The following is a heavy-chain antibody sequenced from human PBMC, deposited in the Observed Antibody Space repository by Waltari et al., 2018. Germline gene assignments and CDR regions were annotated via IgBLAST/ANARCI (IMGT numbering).Heavy chain of an antibody. CDR3: ARDHYYDSSGLFDY. D-gene: IGHD3-22*01. CDR2: IWYDGSNK. Sequence: GFTFSSYGMHWVRQAPGKGLEWVAVIWYDGSNKYYADSVKARFTISRDNSKNTLYLQMNSLRAEDTAVYYCARDHYYDSSGLFDYWGQGTLVTVSS. CDR1: GFTFSSYG. V-gene: IGHV3-33*01. J-gene: IGHJ4*02.